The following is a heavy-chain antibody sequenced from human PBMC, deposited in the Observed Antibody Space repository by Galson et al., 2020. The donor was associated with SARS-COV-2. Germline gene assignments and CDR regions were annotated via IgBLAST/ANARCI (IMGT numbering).Heavy chain of an antibody. J-gene: IGHJ5*02. D-gene: IGHD3-16*01. Sequence: ASETLSLTCTVSGGSISYHYWSWIRQPPGKRPEYIGYIYYSGSTNYNPSLRSRVTMSVDASKNQFSLELSSVTAADTAVYYCAREVGEGGHNWFDPWGQGTLVIVSS. CDR1: GGSISYHY. CDR2: IYYSGST. CDR3: AREVGEGGHNWFDP. V-gene: IGHV4-59*11.